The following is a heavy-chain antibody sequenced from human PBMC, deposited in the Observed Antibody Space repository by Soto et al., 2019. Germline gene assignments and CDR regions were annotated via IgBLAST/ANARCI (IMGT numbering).Heavy chain of an antibody. CDR2: IIPIFGTA. Sequence: QVQLVQSGAEVKKPGSSVKVSCKASGGTFSSYAISWVRQAPGQGLEWMGGIIPIFGTANYAQKFQGRVTITADESTRTAYMELSSLISADTAVYYCARCVVVVPADIPNWFDPWGQGTLVTVSS. J-gene: IGHJ5*02. D-gene: IGHD2-2*02. V-gene: IGHV1-69*01. CDR1: GGTFSSYA. CDR3: ARCVVVVPADIPNWFDP.